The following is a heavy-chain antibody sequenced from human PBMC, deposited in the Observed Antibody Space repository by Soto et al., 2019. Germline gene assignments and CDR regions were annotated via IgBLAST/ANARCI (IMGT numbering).Heavy chain of an antibody. V-gene: IGHV4-39*01. Sequence: QLQLQESGPGLVKPSETLSLTCTVSGVSVTSSYSYWGWIRQPPGKGLEWIGSVYYTGSTNYKPSLESRVTISVDPSQNQFSLILSSVTAADTAVYFCARHPTHAEITAYATHYFESWGQGTLITVSS. D-gene: IGHD2-21*01. CDR1: GVSVTSSYSY. CDR2: VYYTGST. J-gene: IGHJ4*02. CDR3: ARHPTHAEITAYATHYFES.